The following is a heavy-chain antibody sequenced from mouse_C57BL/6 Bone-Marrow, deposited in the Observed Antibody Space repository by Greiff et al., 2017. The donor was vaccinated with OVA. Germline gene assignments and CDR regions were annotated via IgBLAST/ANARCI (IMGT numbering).Heavy chain of an antibody. CDR2: ISNGGGST. J-gene: IGHJ4*01. D-gene: IGHD2-1*01. CDR3: ARPGNYYAMDY. CDR1: GFTFSDYY. V-gene: IGHV5-12*01. Sequence: EVKLVESGGGLVQPGGSLKLSCAASGFTFSDYYMYWVRQTPEKRLEWVAYISNGGGSTYYPDTVKGRFTISRDNAKNTLYLQMSRLKSEETAMYYCARPGNYYAMDYWGQGTSVTVSS.